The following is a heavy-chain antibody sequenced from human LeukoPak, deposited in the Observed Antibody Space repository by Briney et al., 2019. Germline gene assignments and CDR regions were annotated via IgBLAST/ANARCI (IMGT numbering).Heavy chain of an antibody. CDR2: ISSVSTYI. Sequence: PGGSLKLSCAASGFNFNTQSKKLVRQAPGKGPELGSGISSVSTYIYYADSVKGRFTISRDSAKNSLYLQMNSLRAEDTALYYCARGSEGSSLNWFDPWGQGTLVTVSS. V-gene: IGHV3-21*01. J-gene: IGHJ5*02. CDR1: GFNFNTQS. CDR3: ARGSEGSSLNWFDP. D-gene: IGHD6-6*01.